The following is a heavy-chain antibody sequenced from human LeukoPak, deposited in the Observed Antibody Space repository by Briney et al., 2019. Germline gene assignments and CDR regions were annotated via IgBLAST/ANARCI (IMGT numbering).Heavy chain of an antibody. J-gene: IGHJ4*02. CDR1: GGSFSGYY. D-gene: IGHD5-18*01. Sequence: SETLSLTCAVYGGSFSGYYWSWIRQPPGKGLEWIGEINHSGSTNYHPSLKSRVTISVDTSKNQFSLKLSSVTAADTAVYYCARDGYSYGQRYHGRSTFDYWGQGTLVTVSS. CDR2: INHSGST. V-gene: IGHV4-34*01. CDR3: ARDGYSYGQRYHGRSTFDY.